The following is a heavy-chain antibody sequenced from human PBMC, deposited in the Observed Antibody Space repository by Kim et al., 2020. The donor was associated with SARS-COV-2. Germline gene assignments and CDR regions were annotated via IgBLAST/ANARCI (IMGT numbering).Heavy chain of an antibody. Sequence: SETLSLTCTVSGGSISSYYWSWIRQPPGKGLEWIGYIYYSGSTNYNPSLKSRVTISVDTSKNQFSLKLSSVTAADTAVYYCARDGAGDRGAFDIWGQGTMVTVSS. J-gene: IGHJ3*02. CDR1: GGSISSYY. D-gene: IGHD7-27*01. CDR2: IYYSGST. CDR3: ARDGAGDRGAFDI. V-gene: IGHV4-59*01.